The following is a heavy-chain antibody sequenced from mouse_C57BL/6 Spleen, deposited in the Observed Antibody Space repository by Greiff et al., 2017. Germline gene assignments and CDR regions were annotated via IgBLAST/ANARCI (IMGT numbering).Heavy chain of an antibody. V-gene: IGHV3-6*01. CDR3: ASDSSGYFYC. D-gene: IGHD3-2*02. J-gene: IGHJ2*01. Sequence: EVQLQESGPGLVKPSQSLSLTCSVTGYSITSGYYWNWIRQFPGNKLEWMGYISYDGSNNYNPSLKNRISITRDTSKNQFFLKLNSVTTEDTATYNCASDSSGYFYCRGQGTTLTVSS. CDR1: GYSITSGYY. CDR2: ISYDGSN.